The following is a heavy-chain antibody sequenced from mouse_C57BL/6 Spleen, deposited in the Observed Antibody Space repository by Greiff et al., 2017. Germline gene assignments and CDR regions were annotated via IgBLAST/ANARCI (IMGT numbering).Heavy chain of an antibody. CDR3: ARVDHDRAAMDY. J-gene: IGHJ4*01. CDR1: GYTFTSYW. CDR2: IHPNSGST. Sequence: QVQLQQPGAELVKPGASVKLSCKASGYTFTSYWMHWVKQRPGQGLEWIGMIHPNSGSTNYNEKFKSKATLTVDKSSSTAYMQLSSLTSEDSAVYYCARVDHDRAAMDYWGQGTSVTVSS. D-gene: IGHD2-12*01. V-gene: IGHV1-64*01.